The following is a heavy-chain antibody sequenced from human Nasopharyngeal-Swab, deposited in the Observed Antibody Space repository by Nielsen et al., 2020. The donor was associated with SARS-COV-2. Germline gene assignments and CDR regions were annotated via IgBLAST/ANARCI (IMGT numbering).Heavy chain of an antibody. CDR1: GFTFGDYA. J-gene: IGHJ3*02. CDR3: ARDSDCGGDCYPYDAFDI. CDR2: ISYDGINK. V-gene: IGHV3-30-3*01. Sequence: GESLKISCTTSGFTFGDYAMHWFRQAPGKGLEWVAVISYDGINKYYADSVKGRFTISRDNSKNTLYLQMNSLRAEDTAVYYCARDSDCGGDCYPYDAFDIWGKGTMVTVSS. D-gene: IGHD2-21*02.